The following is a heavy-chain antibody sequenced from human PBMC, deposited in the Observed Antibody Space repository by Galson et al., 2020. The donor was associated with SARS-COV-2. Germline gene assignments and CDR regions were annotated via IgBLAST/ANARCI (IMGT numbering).Heavy chain of an antibody. V-gene: IGHV3-11*01. CDR1: GFSFSDKY. CDR3: TTIDFYHVDD. D-gene: IGHD2-21*02. Sequence: GGSLRLSCAASGFSFSDKYMAWIRQAPGKGLEWVSTVGKSGYPVFYTDSVRGRFTISRDNAKNSLFLQMNSLRGEDTAIYYCTTIDFYHVDDWGQGTTVTVSS. J-gene: IGHJ6*02. CDR2: VGKSGYPV.